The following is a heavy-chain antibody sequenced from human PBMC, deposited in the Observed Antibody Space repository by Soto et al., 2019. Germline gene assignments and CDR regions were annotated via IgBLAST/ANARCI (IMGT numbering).Heavy chain of an antibody. CDR1: GYTFTSYD. V-gene: IGHV1-8*01. CDR2: MNPNSGNT. D-gene: IGHD4-17*01. CDR3: ARRSMTTVTTRTAFDI. Sequence: ASVKVSCKASGYTFTSYDINWVRQATGQGLEWMGWMNPNSGNTGYAQKFQGRVTMTRNTSISTAYMELSSLRSEDTAVYYCARRSMTTVTTRTAFDIWGQGTMVTVSS. J-gene: IGHJ3*02.